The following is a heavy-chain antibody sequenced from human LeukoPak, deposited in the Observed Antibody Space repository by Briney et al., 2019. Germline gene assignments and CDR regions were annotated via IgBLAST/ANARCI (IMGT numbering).Heavy chain of an antibody. CDR1: GDIVSSNRAA. Sequence: SQTLSLTCAISGDIVSSNRAAWNWIRQSPSRGLEWLGRTYYRSKWYNDYAVSVKIRITINTDTSKNQFSLQLNSVTPEDTAVYYCARETTTSGSPFDYWGQGTLVTVSS. CDR2: TYYRSKWYN. J-gene: IGHJ4*02. D-gene: IGHD6-19*01. CDR3: ARETTTSGSPFDY. V-gene: IGHV6-1*01.